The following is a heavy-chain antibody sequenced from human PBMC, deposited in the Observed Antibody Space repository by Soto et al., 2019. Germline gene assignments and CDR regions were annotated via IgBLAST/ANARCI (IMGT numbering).Heavy chain of an antibody. CDR2: IIPIFGPA. CDR1: GGTFSSYA. Sequence: QVQLVQSGAEVKKPGSSVKVSCKASGGTFSSYAISWVRQAPGQGLEWMGGIIPIFGPANYSEKFQSRVTITADEYRSTAYRERSSRISEDTAVYYCARGREWELLSSTFNYWGQGTLVPVSS. V-gene: IGHV1-69*01. CDR3: ARGREWELLSSTFNY. J-gene: IGHJ4*02. D-gene: IGHD1-26*01.